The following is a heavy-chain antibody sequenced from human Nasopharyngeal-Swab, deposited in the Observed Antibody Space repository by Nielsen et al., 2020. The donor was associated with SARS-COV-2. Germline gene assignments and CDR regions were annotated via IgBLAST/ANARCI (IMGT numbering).Heavy chain of an antibody. CDR2: INSDGSST. D-gene: IGHD3-22*01. Sequence: GESLKISCAASGFTFSGYWMHWVRQAPGKGLVWVSRINSDGSSTSYADSVKGRFTISRDNAKNTLYLQMNSLRAEDTAVYYCARVRGDYDSSGYYYHDGAFDIWGQGTRVTVSS. V-gene: IGHV3-74*01. CDR3: ARVRGDYDSSGYYYHDGAFDI. J-gene: IGHJ3*02. CDR1: GFTFSGYW.